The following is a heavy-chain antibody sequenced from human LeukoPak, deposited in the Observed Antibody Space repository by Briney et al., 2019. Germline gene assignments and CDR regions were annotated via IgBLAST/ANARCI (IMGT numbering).Heavy chain of an antibody. CDR1: GFTFSSYA. Sequence: GGSLRLSCAASGFTFSSYAMHWVRQAPGKGLEWVAVISYDGSNKYYADSVKGRFTISRDNSKNTLYLQMNSLRAEDTAVYYCARVQGWELRDAFDIWGQGTMVTVSS. V-gene: IGHV3-30-3*01. D-gene: IGHD1-26*01. CDR2: ISYDGSNK. CDR3: ARVQGWELRDAFDI. J-gene: IGHJ3*02.